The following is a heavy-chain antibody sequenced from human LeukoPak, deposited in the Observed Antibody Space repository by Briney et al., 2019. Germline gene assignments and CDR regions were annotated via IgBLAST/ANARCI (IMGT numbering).Heavy chain of an antibody. CDR3: ARARGYFDWLPPFDY. V-gene: IGHV1-2*02. J-gene: IGHJ4*02. CDR2: INPNSGGT. CDR1: GYTFTGHY. D-gene: IGHD3-9*01. Sequence: ASVKVSCKASGYTFTGHYMHWVRQAPGQGLEWMGWINPNSGGTNYAQKFQGRVTMTRDTSISTAYMELSRLRSDDTAVYYCARARGYFDWLPPFDYWGQGTLVTVSS.